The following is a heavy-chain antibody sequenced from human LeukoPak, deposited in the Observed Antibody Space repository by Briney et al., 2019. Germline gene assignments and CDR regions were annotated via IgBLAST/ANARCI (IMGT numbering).Heavy chain of an antibody. CDR1: GYSFTSYW. CDR2: IYPGDSDT. D-gene: IGHD3-3*01. CDR3: ARTYYDFWSGYQSHDAFDI. J-gene: IGHJ3*02. Sequence: GGSLKISCKGSGYSFTSYWIGWVRQMPGKGLEWMGIIYPGDSDTRYSPSSQGQVTISADKSISTAYLQWSSLKASDTAMYYCARTYYDFWSGYQSHDAFDIWGQGTMVTVSS. V-gene: IGHV5-51*01.